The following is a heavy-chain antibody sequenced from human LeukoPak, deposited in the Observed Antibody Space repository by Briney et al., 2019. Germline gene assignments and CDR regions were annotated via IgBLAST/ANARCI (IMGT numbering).Heavy chain of an antibody. D-gene: IGHD6-19*01. V-gene: IGHV3-21*01. CDR2: ISSSSSYI. CDR1: GFTFSGYS. CDR3: ASRSGWYGVSEDY. Sequence: GGSLRLSCAASGFTFSGYSMSWVRQAPGKGLEWVSSISSSSSYIYYADSVKGRFTISRDNAKNSLYLQMNSLRAEDTAVYYCASRSGWYGVSEDYWGQGTLVTVSS. J-gene: IGHJ4*02.